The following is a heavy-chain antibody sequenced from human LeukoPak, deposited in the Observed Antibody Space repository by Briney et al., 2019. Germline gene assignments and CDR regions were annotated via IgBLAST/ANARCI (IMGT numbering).Heavy chain of an antibody. J-gene: IGHJ4*02. Sequence: ASVTVSCKASGGTFSSYAISWVRQAPGQGLEWMGGIIPIFGTANYAQKFQGRVTITTDESTSTAYMELSSLRSEDTAVYYCARPSGSIQGSFDYWGQGTLVTVSS. D-gene: IGHD5-18*01. V-gene: IGHV1-69*05. CDR1: GGTFSSYA. CDR2: IIPIFGTA. CDR3: ARPSGSIQGSFDY.